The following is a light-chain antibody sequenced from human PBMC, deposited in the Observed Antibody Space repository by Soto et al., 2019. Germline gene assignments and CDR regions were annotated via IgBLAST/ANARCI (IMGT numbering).Light chain of an antibody. CDR2: NSS. J-gene: IGKJ2*01. CDR3: QQYSDAPHA. CDR1: RSLSDNH. V-gene: IGKV3-20*01. Sequence: EIVLTQSPGTLSLSPGETAALSCRASRSLSDNHLAWYQQRPGQAPRLLIYNSSSRAAGIPDRFRGSGSGTDFTLTIRRLEPEDFGVYYWQQYSDAPHAFGLGTKVEIQ.